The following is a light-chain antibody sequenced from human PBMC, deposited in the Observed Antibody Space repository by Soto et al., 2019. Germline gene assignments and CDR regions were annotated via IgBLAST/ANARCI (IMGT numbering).Light chain of an antibody. CDR2: DAS. CDR1: QSVSSY. V-gene: IGKV3-11*01. CDR3: QQRSNWPHIN. Sequence: EIVLTQSPATLSWSPVERAILSCRASQSVSSYLVWYQQKPGQSPRLLIYDASNSATGIPAKFSVSGSVTDFTLIIIRLQHEDVAVYYCQQRSNWPHINFGQGTRLDIK. J-gene: IGKJ5*01.